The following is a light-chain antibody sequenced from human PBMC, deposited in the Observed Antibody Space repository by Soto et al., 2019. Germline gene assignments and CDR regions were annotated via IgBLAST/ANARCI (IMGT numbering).Light chain of an antibody. J-gene: IGKJ1*01. CDR3: QQYSTSPPT. V-gene: IGKV3-11*01. Sequence: EIVLTQSPATLSLSPGERATLSCRASQSVSSYLAWYQQRPGQAPRLLIYDASNRATGIPARFSGSGSGTDFTLTISSLEPEDFAVYYCQQYSTSPPTFGQGTKVDI. CDR2: DAS. CDR1: QSVSSY.